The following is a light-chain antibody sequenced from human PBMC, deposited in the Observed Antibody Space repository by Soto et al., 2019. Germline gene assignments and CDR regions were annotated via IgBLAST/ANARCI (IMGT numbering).Light chain of an antibody. CDR3: AAWDDSLNGPV. CDR2: SNN. Sequence: QSVLTQPPSTSGTPGQRVTISCSGSSTSIGSNTVNWYQLLPGTAPKLLIFSNNQRPSGVPDRFSGSKSGASASLAISGLQSEDAADYYCAAWDDSLNGPVFGGGTKLTVL. CDR1: STSIGSNT. J-gene: IGLJ2*01. V-gene: IGLV1-44*01.